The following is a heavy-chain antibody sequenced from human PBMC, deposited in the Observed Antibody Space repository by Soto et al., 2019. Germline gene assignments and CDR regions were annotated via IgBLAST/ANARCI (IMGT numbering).Heavy chain of an antibody. CDR3: ARDQQAAAGRILYY. V-gene: IGHV3-33*01. CDR1: GFTFSSYG. D-gene: IGHD6-13*01. J-gene: IGHJ4*02. CDR2: IWYDGSNK. Sequence: GGSLRLSCAASGFTFSSYGMHWVRQAPGKGLEWVAVIWYDGSNKYYADSVKGRFTISRDNSKNTLYLQMNSLRAEDTAVYYCARDQQAAAGRILYYWGQGTLVTVSS.